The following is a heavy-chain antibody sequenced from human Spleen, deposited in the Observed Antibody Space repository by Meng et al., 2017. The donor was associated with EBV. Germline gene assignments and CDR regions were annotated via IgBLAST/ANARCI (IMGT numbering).Heavy chain of an antibody. CDR3: AKDLSGRFDP. J-gene: IGHJ5*02. CDR2: ITSDASHNK. V-gene: IGHV3-30*18. CDR1: GFSFSDCG. D-gene: IGHD1-14*01. Sequence: QVQLVESGGGVVQPGRSLRLSCAVSGFSFSDCGIHWVRQAPGKGLEWVAVITSDASHNKYYADSVKGRFTIPRDNSKNTLYLQMNSLKVEDTAVYYCAKDLSGRFDPWGQGTLVTVSS.